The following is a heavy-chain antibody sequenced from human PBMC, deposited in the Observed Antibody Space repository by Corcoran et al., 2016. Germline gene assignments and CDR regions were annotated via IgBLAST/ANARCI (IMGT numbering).Heavy chain of an antibody. Sequence: EVQLVESGGGLVQPGGSLRLSCAASGFAFSTYWMHWVRQVPGKGLMWVSRITGDGSDTTYADSVKGRFTISRDNAENTLYLQMDSLRAEDTAVYYFARGGGWSSGRFRAFGFWGQGTMVTVSS. CDR3: ARGGGWSSGRFRAFGF. D-gene: IGHD6-25*01. J-gene: IGHJ3*01. CDR1: GFAFSTYW. V-gene: IGHV3-74*03. CDR2: ITGDGSDT.